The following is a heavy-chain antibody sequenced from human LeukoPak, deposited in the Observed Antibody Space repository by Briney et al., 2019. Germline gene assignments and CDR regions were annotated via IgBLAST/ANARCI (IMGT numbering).Heavy chain of an antibody. CDR3: ARGWSILRGGDWFDP. CDR2: VYHSGYT. J-gene: IGHJ5*02. V-gene: IGHV4-38-2*02. D-gene: IGHD3-3*02. CDR1: GYSISSGDY. Sequence: SETLSLTCTVSGYSISSGDYWGWIRQPPGKGLEWIGSVYHSGYTYYNPSLKSRVTISVDTSKNQFSLNLSSVTAADTAVHYCARGWSILRGGDWFDPWGQGTLVTVSS.